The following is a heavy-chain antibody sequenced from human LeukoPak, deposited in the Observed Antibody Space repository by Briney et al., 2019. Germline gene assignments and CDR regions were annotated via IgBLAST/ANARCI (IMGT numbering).Heavy chain of an antibody. CDR2: INHSGST. Sequence: SETLSLTCAVYGGSFSGYYWSWIRQPPGKGLEWIGEINHSGSTNYNPSLKSRVTISVDTSKNQFSLKLSSVTAADTAVYYCARVLGTGGNRRGSFDYWGQGTLVTVSS. CDR3: ARVLGTGGNRRGSFDY. CDR1: GGSFSGYY. V-gene: IGHV4-34*01. D-gene: IGHD4-23*01. J-gene: IGHJ4*02.